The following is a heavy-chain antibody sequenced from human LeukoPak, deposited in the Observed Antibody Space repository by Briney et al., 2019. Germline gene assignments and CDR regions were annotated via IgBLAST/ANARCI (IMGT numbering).Heavy chain of an antibody. CDR1: GFTFSSYG. Sequence: GGSLRLSCAASGFTFSSYGMHWVRQAPGKGLEWVAVISYDGSNKYYADSVKGRFTISRDNSKNTLYLQMNSLRAEDTAVYYCAKDSTMDDFWSGYYTFGYWGQGTLVTVSS. CDR3: AKDSTMDDFWSGYYTFGY. V-gene: IGHV3-30*18. CDR2: ISYDGSNK. J-gene: IGHJ4*02. D-gene: IGHD3-3*01.